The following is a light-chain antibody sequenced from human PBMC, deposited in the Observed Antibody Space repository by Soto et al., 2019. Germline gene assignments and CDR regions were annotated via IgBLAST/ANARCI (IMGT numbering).Light chain of an antibody. CDR1: QSVRNY. J-gene: IGKJ1*01. CDR2: GAS. V-gene: IGKV3-15*01. CDR3: QQYNNWPRA. Sequence: IVMTQSPATLSVSPGERATLSCRASQSVRNYLAWYQQRPGQAPRLLIFGASTRATDIPARFSGSGSGTEFTLTISSLQSEDFAVYYCQQYNNWPRAVGQGTKV.